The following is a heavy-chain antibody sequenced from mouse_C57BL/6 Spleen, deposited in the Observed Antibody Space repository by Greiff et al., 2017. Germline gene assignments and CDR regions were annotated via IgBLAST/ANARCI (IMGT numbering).Heavy chain of an antibody. J-gene: IGHJ2*01. V-gene: IGHV1-82*01. CDR1: GYAFSSSW. D-gene: IGHD2-2*01. CDR2: IYPGDGDT. CDR3: AREEGVTTRGYFDY. Sequence: VKLMESGPELVKPGASVKISCKASGYAFSSSWMNWVKQRPGKGLEWIGRIYPGDGDTNYNGKFKGKATLTADKSSSTAYMQLSSLTSEDSAVYFCAREEGVTTRGYFDYWGQGTTLTVSS.